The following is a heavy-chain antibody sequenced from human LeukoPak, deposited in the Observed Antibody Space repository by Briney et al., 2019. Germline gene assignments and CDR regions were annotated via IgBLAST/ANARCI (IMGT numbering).Heavy chain of an antibody. V-gene: IGHV4-39*01. D-gene: IGHD2-15*01. CDR2: IYYSGST. Sequence: SETLSLTCTVSGGSISSSSYYWGWIRQPPGKGLEWIGSIYYSGSTYYNPSLKSRVTISVDTSKNQFSLKLSSVTAADTAVYYCAGLRKIRVVVAATPSWFDPWGQGTLVTVSS. CDR1: GGSISSSSYY. CDR3: AGLRKIRVVVAATPSWFDP. J-gene: IGHJ5*02.